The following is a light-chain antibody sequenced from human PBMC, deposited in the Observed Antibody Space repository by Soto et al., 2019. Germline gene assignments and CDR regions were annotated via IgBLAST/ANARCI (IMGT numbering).Light chain of an antibody. CDR1: QSVSSY. Sequence: EIVLTQSPATLSLSPGERATLSCRASQSVSSYLAWYQQKPGQAPRLLIYDASNRATGIPARFSGSGSGTDFTLTINSLEPEDFAVYYCQQRSNWHTFGPGTKVDIK. CDR3: QQRSNWHT. V-gene: IGKV3-11*01. J-gene: IGKJ3*01. CDR2: DAS.